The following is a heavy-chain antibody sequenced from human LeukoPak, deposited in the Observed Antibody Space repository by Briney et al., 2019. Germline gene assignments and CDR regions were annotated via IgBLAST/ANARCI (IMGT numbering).Heavy chain of an antibody. D-gene: IGHD3-9*01. CDR3: AKILGGAYYDILTGSFFDY. V-gene: IGHV3-30-3*02. J-gene: IGHJ4*02. CDR1: GFTFSSYA. CDR2: ISYDGSNK. Sequence: PGGSLRLSCAASGFTFSSYAMHWVRQAPGKGLEWVAVISYDGSNKYYADSVKGRFTISRDNSKNTLYLQMNSLRAEDTAVYYCAKILGGAYYDILTGSFFDYWGQGTLVTVSS.